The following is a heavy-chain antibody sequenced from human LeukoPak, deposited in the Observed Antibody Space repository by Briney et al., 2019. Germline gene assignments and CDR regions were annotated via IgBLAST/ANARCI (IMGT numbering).Heavy chain of an antibody. CDR1: GGSISSSSYY. CDR3: ARDKITMVRGHYYYGMDV. V-gene: IGHV4-39*02. J-gene: IGHJ6*02. CDR2: IYYSGST. D-gene: IGHD3-10*01. Sequence: SETLSLTCTVSGGSISSSSYYWGWIRQPPGKGLEWIGSIYYSGSTYYNPSLKSRVTISVDTSKNQSSLKLSSVTAAGTAVYYCARDKITMVRGHYYYGMDVWGQGTTVTVSS.